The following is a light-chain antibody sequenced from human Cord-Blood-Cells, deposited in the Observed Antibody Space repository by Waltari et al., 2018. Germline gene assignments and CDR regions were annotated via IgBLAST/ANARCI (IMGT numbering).Light chain of an antibody. CDR3: SSYTSSSTVV. Sequence: SVLTLLPSVSGSTGQSITFAFTGTTSPVRGYNYVPSYQHHPGKAPKLMIYDVSNRPSGVSNRFSGSKSGNTASLTISGLQAEDEADYYCSSYTSSSTVVFGGGTKLTVL. V-gene: IGLV2-14*03. CDR1: TSPVRGYNY. J-gene: IGLJ2*01. CDR2: DVS.